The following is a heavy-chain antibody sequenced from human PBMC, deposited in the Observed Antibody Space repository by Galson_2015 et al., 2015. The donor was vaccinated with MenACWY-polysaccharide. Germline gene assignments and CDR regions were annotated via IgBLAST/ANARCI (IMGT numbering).Heavy chain of an antibody. J-gene: IGHJ4*02. Sequence: SVKVSCKASGYTFTSYAMNWVRQAPGQGLEWLGWINTNTGNPTYAQGFTGRFVFSLDTSVSTAYLQISSLKAEDTAVYYCVINPKQIATTVPMGRIDYWGQGTLVTVSS. CDR2: INTNTGNP. V-gene: IGHV7-4-1*02. CDR1: GYTFTSYA. D-gene: IGHD4-17*01. CDR3: VINPKQIATTVPMGRIDY.